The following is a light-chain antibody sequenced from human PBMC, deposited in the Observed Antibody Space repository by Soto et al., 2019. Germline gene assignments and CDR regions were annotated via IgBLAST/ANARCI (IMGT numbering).Light chain of an antibody. CDR2: DAS. CDR3: QQYNSYRT. V-gene: IGKV1-5*01. J-gene: IGKJ1*01. CDR1: QSISSW. Sequence: DIQMTQSPSTLSASVGDRVTITCRASQSISSWLAWYQQKPGKAPKLLIYDASSLESGVPSRFSGSGSGTVFTLSISSLQPDDFAAYYCQQYNSYRTFGQGTKVEI.